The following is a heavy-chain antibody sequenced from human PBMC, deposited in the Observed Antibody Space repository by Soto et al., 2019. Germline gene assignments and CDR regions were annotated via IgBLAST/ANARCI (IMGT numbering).Heavy chain of an antibody. J-gene: IGHJ5*02. Sequence: QVQLVQYGAEVKKPGASVKVSCRASGYTFTSCDINWVRQANGQGLEWMGWMNPNSGNTGYAQKFQGRVTMTRNTSISTAYMELSSLRSEDTAVYYCARGLLRRNWFDPWGQGTLVTVSS. CDR3: ARGLLRRNWFDP. CDR1: GYTFTSCD. D-gene: IGHD1-26*01. V-gene: IGHV1-8*01. CDR2: MNPNSGNT.